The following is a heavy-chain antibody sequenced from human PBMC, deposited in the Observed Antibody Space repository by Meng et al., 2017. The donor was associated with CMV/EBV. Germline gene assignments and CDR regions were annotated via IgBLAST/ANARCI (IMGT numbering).Heavy chain of an antibody. Sequence: SETLSLTCTVSGGSISSGDYYWSWSRQPPGKGLEWIGYIYYSGSTYYNPSLKSRVTISVDTSKNQFSLKLSSVTAADTAVYYCARGPMVRGVIGYYYYGMDVWGQGTTVTVSS. J-gene: IGHJ6*02. V-gene: IGHV4-30-4*08. CDR3: ARGPMVRGVIGYYYYGMDV. CDR1: GGSISSGDYY. CDR2: IYYSGST. D-gene: IGHD3-10*01.